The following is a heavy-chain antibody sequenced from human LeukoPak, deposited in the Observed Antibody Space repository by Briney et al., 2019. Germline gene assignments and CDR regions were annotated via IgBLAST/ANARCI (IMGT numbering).Heavy chain of an antibody. Sequence: ASVKVSCKASGYTFTSYGISWVRQAPGQGLEWMGWISAYNGNTNYAQKLQGRVTMTTDTSTSTAYMELRSLRSDDTAVYYCARDSRSGRWLLHRANWFDPWGQGTLVTVSS. J-gene: IGHJ5*02. D-gene: IGHD5-24*01. CDR2: ISAYNGNT. CDR3: ARDSRSGRWLLHRANWFDP. CDR1: GYTFTSYG. V-gene: IGHV1-18*01.